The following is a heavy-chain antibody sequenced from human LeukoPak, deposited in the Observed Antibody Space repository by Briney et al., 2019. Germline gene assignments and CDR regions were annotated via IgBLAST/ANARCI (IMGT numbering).Heavy chain of an antibody. D-gene: IGHD2-2*01. CDR1: GFTFSSYA. CDR2: ISGSGGST. V-gene: IGHV3-23*01. J-gene: IGHJ4*02. CDR3: AKVLGYCSSTSCYGGYFDY. Sequence: GGSLRLSCAASGFTFSSYAMSWVRQAPGKGLEWISAISGSGGSTYYADSVKGRLTISRDNSNNTLYLQMNSLGAEDTAVYYCAKVLGYCSSTSCYGGYFDYWGQGTLVTVSS.